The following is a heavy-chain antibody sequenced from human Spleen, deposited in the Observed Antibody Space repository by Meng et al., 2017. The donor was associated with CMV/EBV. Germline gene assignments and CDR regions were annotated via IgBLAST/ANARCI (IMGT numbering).Heavy chain of an antibody. J-gene: IGHJ6*02. V-gene: IGHV3-21*01. CDR2: ISSSNSDI. Sequence: GESLKISCAASGVTFSTSVLTWVRQAPGKGLEWVSSISSSNSDIYYVDSLKGRISISRDNAKNSLYLQMNSLRVEDTAVYYCARGITIFGVVISYYGMDVWGQGTTVTVSS. D-gene: IGHD3-3*01. CDR3: ARGITIFGVVISYYGMDV. CDR1: GVTFSTSV.